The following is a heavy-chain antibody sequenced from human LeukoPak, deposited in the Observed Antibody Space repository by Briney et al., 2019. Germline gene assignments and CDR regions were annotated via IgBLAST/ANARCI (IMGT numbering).Heavy chain of an antibody. V-gene: IGHV3-74*01. CDR2: INMDGSTT. CDR3: VRSVSGWYGFFDY. Sequence: PGGSLRLSCVASGFTLSNSWMHWVCQAPGKGLVWVSRINMDGSTTNYADSVRGRFTISRDNAKNTLHLQMNSLRAEDTAVYYCVRSVSGWYGFFDYWGQGTLVTLSS. J-gene: IGHJ4*02. CDR1: GFTLSNSW. D-gene: IGHD6-19*01.